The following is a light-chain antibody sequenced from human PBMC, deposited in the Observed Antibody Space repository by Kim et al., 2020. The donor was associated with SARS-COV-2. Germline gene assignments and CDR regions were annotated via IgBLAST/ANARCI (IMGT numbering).Light chain of an antibody. V-gene: IGKV1-39*01. CDR1: HSITTY. J-gene: IGKJ4*01. CDR3: QQSYSIPLT. Sequence: DIQMTQSPSSLSASVGDRVTITCRASHSITTYLNWYQQKPGIAPLLLIFATSNLKSGVPSRFNGSGSGTDFTLTINTLQPEDFATYYCQQSYSIPLTFGGGTKVDIK. CDR2: ATS.